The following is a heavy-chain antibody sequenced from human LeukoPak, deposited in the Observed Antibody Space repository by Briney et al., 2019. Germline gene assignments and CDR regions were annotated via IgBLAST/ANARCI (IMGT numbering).Heavy chain of an antibody. CDR1: GGSITNYY. CDR2: IYYSGST. J-gene: IGHJ5*02. Sequence: SETLSLTCTVSGGSITNYYWSWIRQPPGKGLEWIGYIYYSGSTNYNPSLKSRVTMSVDTSKNQLSLKLSSVTAADTAVYYCARDSSGSLSAWFDPWGQGTLVTVSS. CDR3: ARDSSGSLSAWFDP. D-gene: IGHD3-10*01. V-gene: IGHV4-59*01.